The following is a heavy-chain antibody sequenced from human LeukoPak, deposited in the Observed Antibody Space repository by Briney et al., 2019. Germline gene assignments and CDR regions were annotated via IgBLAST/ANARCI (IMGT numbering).Heavy chain of an antibody. Sequence: SETLSLTCTVSGGSISSSSYYWGWIRQPPGKGLEWIGSIYYSGSTYYNPSLKSRVTISVDTSKNQFSLKLSSVTAADTAVYYCARDHLYCSGDRCYSARNGIRFDPWGQGTLVTVFS. D-gene: IGHD2-15*01. CDR2: IYYSGST. CDR1: GGSISSSSYY. J-gene: IGHJ5*02. V-gene: IGHV4-39*02. CDR3: ARDHLYCSGDRCYSARNGIRFDP.